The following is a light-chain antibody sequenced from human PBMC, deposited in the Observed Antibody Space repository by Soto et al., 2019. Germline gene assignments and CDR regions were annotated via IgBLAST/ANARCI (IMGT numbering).Light chain of an antibody. Sequence: ELVLTQSPATLSLSPGDSATLACRASQSVSTYLAWYQQRPGQALRLLIYDASKRASGIPARFSGSGSGTDFTLTFSSLEPEDFAVYFCHQRSNWPLTFGGGTKLEIK. CDR3: HQRSNWPLT. V-gene: IGKV3-11*01. CDR2: DAS. J-gene: IGKJ4*01. CDR1: QSVSTY.